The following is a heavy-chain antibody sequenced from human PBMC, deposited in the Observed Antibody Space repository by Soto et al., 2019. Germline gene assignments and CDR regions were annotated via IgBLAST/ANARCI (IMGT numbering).Heavy chain of an antibody. CDR3: ATERVAAGPVDY. V-gene: IGHV1-69*06. CDR2: IIPIFGTP. D-gene: IGHD3-10*01. J-gene: IGHJ4*02. CDR1: GGTFNIYA. Sequence: SVKVSCKASGGTFNIYAISWVRQAPGQGPEWMGGIIPIFGTPNYAQKFQGRVTITADTFTSTAYMELSSLRSEDTAVYYCATERVAAGPVDYWGQGTLVTVSS.